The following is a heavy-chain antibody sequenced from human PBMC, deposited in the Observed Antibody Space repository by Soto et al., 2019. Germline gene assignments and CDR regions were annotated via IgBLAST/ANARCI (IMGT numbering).Heavy chain of an antibody. J-gene: IGHJ5*01. CDR3: AAGDYSGSGTYYNGWFDS. V-gene: IGHV4-39*01. Sequence: SETLSLTCTVSGGSVSSSIYYWGWIRQPPRKGLEWIGSIYYSGSTYYSPSLKSRVTISLDTSKNQFSLRLNSVTAADAALYYCAAGDYSGSGTYYNGWFDSWGQGTLVTVSS. CDR1: GGSVSSSIYY. D-gene: IGHD3-10*01. CDR2: IYYSGST.